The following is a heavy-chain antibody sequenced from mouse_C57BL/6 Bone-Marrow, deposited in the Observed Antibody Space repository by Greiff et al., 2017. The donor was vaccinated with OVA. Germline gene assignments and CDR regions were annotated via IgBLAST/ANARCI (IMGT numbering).Heavy chain of an antibody. D-gene: IGHD2-3*01. CDR1: GFTFSDYY. Sequence: EVKLMESGGGLVQPGGSLKLSCAASGFTFSDYYMYWVRQTPEKRLEWVAYISNGGGSTYYPDTVKGRFTISRDNAKNTLYLQMSRLTSEDTAMYYCARHRDDGSHWYFDVWGTGTTVTVSS. J-gene: IGHJ1*03. V-gene: IGHV5-12*01. CDR3: ARHRDDGSHWYFDV. CDR2: ISNGGGST.